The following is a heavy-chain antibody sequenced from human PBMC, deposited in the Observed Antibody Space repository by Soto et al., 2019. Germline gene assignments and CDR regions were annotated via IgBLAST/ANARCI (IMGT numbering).Heavy chain of an antibody. Sequence: VGSLRLSCAASGFTFSNAWMSWVRQAPGKGLEWVGRIKSKTDGGTTDYAAPVKGRFTISRDDSKNTLYLQMNSLKTEDTAVYYCTTGFAPDIVVVPAASIDYWGQGTLVTVSS. CDR1: GFTFSNAW. CDR2: IKSKTDGGTT. D-gene: IGHD2-2*01. CDR3: TTGFAPDIVVVPAASIDY. J-gene: IGHJ4*02. V-gene: IGHV3-15*01.